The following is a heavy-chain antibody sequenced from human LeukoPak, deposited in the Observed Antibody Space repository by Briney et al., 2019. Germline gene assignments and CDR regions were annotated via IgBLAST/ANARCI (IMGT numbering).Heavy chain of an antibody. Sequence: GGSLRLSCAASGFTFSSYEMIWVRQAPGKGLEWLLHISKSGSSIHYADSVKGRFTIYRDNAKNSLSLQKNSLRAEDTAFYHCARTRDGPFDYWGQGTLVSVSS. CDR1: GFTFSSYE. CDR2: ISKSGSSI. V-gene: IGHV3-48*03. J-gene: IGHJ4*02. CDR3: ARTRDGPFDY. D-gene: IGHD5-24*01.